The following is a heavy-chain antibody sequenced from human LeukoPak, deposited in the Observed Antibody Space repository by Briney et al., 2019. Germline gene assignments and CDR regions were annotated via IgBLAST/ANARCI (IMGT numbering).Heavy chain of an antibody. J-gene: IGHJ5*02. CDR1: GGTFSSYA. CDR3: ARVPHYYGSGSPPRFDP. CDR2: IIPIFGTA. V-gene: IGHV1-69*01. Sequence: SVKVSCKASGGTFSSYAISWVRQAPGQGLEWMGGIIPIFGTANYAQKFQGRVTITADESTSTAYIELSSLRSEDTAVYYCARVPHYYGSGSPPRFDPWGQGTLVTVSS. D-gene: IGHD3-10*01.